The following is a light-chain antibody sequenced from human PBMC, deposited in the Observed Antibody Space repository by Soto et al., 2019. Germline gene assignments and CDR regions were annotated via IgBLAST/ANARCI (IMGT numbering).Light chain of an antibody. V-gene: IGKV3-15*01. CDR2: GAS. CDR1: QSISSD. J-gene: IGKJ1*01. Sequence: KVMTQSPPTLSVSPGERATLSRRASQSISSDVAWYQQKPGQAPRRLIYGASTTATGIPARFSGSGSGTEFTLTISRLETEELAVYFCQHYGSSRTFGQGTKVDIK. CDR3: QHYGSSRT.